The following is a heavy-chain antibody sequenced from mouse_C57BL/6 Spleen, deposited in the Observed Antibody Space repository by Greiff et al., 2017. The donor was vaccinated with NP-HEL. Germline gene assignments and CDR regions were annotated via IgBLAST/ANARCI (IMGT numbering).Heavy chain of an antibody. CDR1: GFTFTDYY. V-gene: IGHV7-3*01. D-gene: IGHD2-2*01. CDR2: IRNKANGYTT. CDR3: ARYGWLRDYYAMDY. J-gene: IGHJ4*01. Sequence: EVKLMESGGGLVQPGGSLSLSCAASGFTFTDYYMSWVRQPPGKALEWLGFIRNKANGYTTEYSAPVKGRFTISRDNSQSILYLQMNALRAEDSATYSFARYGWLRDYYAMDYWGQGTSVTVSS.